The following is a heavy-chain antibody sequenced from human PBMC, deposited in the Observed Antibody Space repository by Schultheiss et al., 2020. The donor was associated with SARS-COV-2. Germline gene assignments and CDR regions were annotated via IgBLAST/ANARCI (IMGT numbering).Heavy chain of an antibody. CDR2: IYHSGST. V-gene: IGHV4-59*12. J-gene: IGHJ6*02. CDR1: GGSISSYY. Sequence: SQTLSLTCTVSGGSISSYYWSWIRQPPGKGLEWIGEIYHSGSTNYNPSLKSRVTISVDKSKNQFSLKLSSVTAADTAVYYCASPYGSGNHYYYYYGMDVWGQGTTVTVSS. D-gene: IGHD3-10*01. CDR3: ASPYGSGNHYYYYYGMDV.